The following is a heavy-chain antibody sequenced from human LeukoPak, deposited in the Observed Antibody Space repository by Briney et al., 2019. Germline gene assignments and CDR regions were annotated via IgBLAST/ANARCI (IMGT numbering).Heavy chain of an antibody. D-gene: IGHD5-12*01. CDR1: GYTFTSYG. CDR3: ARGPHLVVATSDFDY. J-gene: IGHJ4*02. Sequence: ASVKVSCKASGYTFTSYGISWLRQAPGQGLEWMGWISAYNGNTNYAQKLQGRVTMTTDTSTSTAYMELRSLRSDDTAVYYCARGPHLVVATSDFDYWGQGTLVTVSS. CDR2: ISAYNGNT. V-gene: IGHV1-18*01.